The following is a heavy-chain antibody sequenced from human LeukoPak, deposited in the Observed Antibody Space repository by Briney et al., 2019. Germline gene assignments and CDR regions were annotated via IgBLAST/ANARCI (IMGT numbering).Heavy chain of an antibody. Sequence: GRSLRLSCAASGFTFSSYGMHWVRQAPGKGLEWVAVISYDGSNKYYADSVKGRFTISRDNSKNTLYLQMNSLRAEDTAVYYCAKGRPPPRITIFGVVTPYYYYYGMDVWGQGTTVTVSS. V-gene: IGHV3-30*18. D-gene: IGHD3-3*01. J-gene: IGHJ6*02. CDR1: GFTFSSYG. CDR2: ISYDGSNK. CDR3: AKGRPPPRITIFGVVTPYYYYYGMDV.